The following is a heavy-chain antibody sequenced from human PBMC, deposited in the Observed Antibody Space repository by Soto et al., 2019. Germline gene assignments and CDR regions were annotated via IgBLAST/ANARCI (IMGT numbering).Heavy chain of an antibody. CDR3: APSLDPSYTFDI. V-gene: IGHV3-74*01. CDR2: INSDGSGT. D-gene: IGHD2-2*02. CDR1: GFTSRAYR. Sequence: HPGGSLRLSCAASGFTSRAYRRYQDHKAPGKGLVWVSRINSDGSGTTYADSVKGRFTISRDNAKNTLYLQMNSLRAEDTAVYYCAPSLDPSYTFDIWGQGTMVTVSS. J-gene: IGHJ3*02.